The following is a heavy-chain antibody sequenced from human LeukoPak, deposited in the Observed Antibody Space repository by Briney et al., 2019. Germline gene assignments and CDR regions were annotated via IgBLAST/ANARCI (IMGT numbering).Heavy chain of an antibody. D-gene: IGHD5-18*01. V-gene: IGHV3-11*05. CDR3: ARVDTVMAYYFDL. CDR1: GFTFSDYY. CDR2: ISSSSSYT. J-gene: IGHJ4*02. Sequence: GGSLRLSCEASGFTFSDYYMSWIRQAPGKGLEWVSYISSSSSYTNYADSVKGRFTISRDNAKNSLYLQMNSLRAEDTAVYYCARVDTVMAYYFDLWGQGTLVTVSS.